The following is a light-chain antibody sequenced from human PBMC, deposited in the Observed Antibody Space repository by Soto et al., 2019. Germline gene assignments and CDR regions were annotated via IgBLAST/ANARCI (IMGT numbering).Light chain of an antibody. J-gene: IGKJ4*01. CDR3: LQVNRFPFT. V-gene: IGKV1-12*02. CDR1: QGISNW. CDR2: SAT. Sequence: DIQMTQSPSSVSASVGDRVTITCRASQGISNWLGWYQQKPGQAPKLVIYSATILQSGVPARFRGSGSETNFHLSLRSRRRAGVASDFCLQVNRFPFTLGAGTKAE.